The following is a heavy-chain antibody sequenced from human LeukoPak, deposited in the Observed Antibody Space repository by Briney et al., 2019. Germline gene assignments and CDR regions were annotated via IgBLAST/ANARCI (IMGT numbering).Heavy chain of an antibody. CDR1: GFTFSSYS. Sequence: PGGSLRLSCAASGFTFSSYSMSWVRQAPGKGLEWVSAISGSGGSTYYADSVKGRFTISRDNSKNTLYLQMNSLRAEDTAVYYCANIVVVTAIPSDYWGQGTLVTVSS. CDR3: ANIVVVTAIPSDY. D-gene: IGHD2-21*02. CDR2: ISGSGGST. V-gene: IGHV3-23*01. J-gene: IGHJ4*02.